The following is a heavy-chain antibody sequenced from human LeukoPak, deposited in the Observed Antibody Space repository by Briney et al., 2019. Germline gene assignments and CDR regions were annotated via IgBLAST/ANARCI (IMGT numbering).Heavy chain of an antibody. CDR3: ARGYGSGSYSWFDP. Sequence: SETLSLTCTVSGGSISSYYWCWIRQPAGKGLEWIGRIYTSGSTNYNPSLKSRVTMSVDTSKNQFSLKLSSVTAADTAVYYCARGYGSGSYSWFDPWGQGTLVTVSS. D-gene: IGHD3-10*01. CDR2: IYTSGST. J-gene: IGHJ5*02. CDR1: GGSISSYY. V-gene: IGHV4-4*07.